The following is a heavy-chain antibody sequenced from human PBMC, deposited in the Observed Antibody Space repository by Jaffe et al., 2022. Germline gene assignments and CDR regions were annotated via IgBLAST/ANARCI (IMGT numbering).Heavy chain of an antibody. J-gene: IGHJ4*02. V-gene: IGHV5-51*03. CDR1: GYSFTSYW. CDR2: IYPGDSDT. CDR3: ARTHEGHYDYGDPTDYFDY. D-gene: IGHD4-17*01. Sequence: EVQLVQSGAEVKKPGESLKISCKGSGYSFTSYWIGWVRQMPGKGLEWMGIIYPGDSDTRYSPSFQGQVTISADKSISTAYLQWSSLKASDTAMYYCARTHEGHYDYGDPTDYFDYWGQGTLVTVSS.